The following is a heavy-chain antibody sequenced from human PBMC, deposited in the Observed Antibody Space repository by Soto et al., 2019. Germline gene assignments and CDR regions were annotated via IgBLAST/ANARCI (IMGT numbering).Heavy chain of an antibody. J-gene: IGHJ4*02. CDR1: GGSFSGYY. CDR3: ASEKPTLRHLFDY. D-gene: IGHD3-3*01. CDR2: INHSGST. V-gene: IGHV4-34*01. Sequence: PSATLSLTCAVYGGSFSGYYWSWIRQPPGKGLEWIGEINHSGSTNYNPSLKSRVTISVDTSKNQFSLKLSSVTVADTAVYYCASEKPTLRHLFDYWGQGTLVTVSS.